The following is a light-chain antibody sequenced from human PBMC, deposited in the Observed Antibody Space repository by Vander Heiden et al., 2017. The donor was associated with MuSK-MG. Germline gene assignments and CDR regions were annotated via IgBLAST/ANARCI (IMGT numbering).Light chain of an antibody. Sequence: DVQMTQSPSSLSVSVGDRVTITCQASQDVSNYLNWYQQKPGKAPKLLIYDASNLETGIPSRFSGSGSGTDFTFTISSLQPEDIAAYYCQQYDNRPPTFGQGTKLEIK. CDR3: QQYDNRPPT. CDR2: DAS. J-gene: IGKJ2*01. V-gene: IGKV1-33*01. CDR1: QDVSNY.